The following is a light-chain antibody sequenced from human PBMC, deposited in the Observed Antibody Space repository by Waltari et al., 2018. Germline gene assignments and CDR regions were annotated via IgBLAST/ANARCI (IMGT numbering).Light chain of an antibody. CDR3: QQYNSYSLLT. CDR2: KAS. CDR1: QSISNW. V-gene: IGKV1-5*03. Sequence: DIQMTQSPSTLSASVGDRVTITCRASQSISNWLAWYQQKPGKAPKLRIYKASTLESGVPSRFSGSGSGTEFILTISSLQPDDFATYYCQQYNSYSLLTFGGGTKVEIK. J-gene: IGKJ4*01.